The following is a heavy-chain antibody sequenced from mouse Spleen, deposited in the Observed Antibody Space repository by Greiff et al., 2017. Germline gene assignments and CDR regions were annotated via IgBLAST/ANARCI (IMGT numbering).Heavy chain of an antibody. CDR1: GFTFSSYG. V-gene: IGHV5-6*01. Sequence: EVKLMESGGDLVKPGGSLKLSCAASGFTFSSYGMSWVRQTPDKRLEWVATISSGGSYTYYPDSVKGRFTISRDNAKNTLYLQMSSLKSEDTAMYYCARQDLTGPYAMDYWGQGTSVTVSS. CDR3: ARQDLTGPYAMDY. CDR2: ISSGGSYT. J-gene: IGHJ4*01. D-gene: IGHD4-1*01.